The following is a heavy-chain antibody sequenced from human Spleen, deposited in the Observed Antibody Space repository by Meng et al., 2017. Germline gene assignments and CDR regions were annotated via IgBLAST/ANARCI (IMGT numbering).Heavy chain of an antibody. J-gene: IGHJ4*02. Sequence: SETLSLTCTVSGGSISSGSYYWSWIRQPAGKGLEWIGRVYTTGSTNYNPSLKSRVTISVDTSKNQFSLKLTSVTAADTAVYYCARGVSGRSSSWYFNWGQGTLVTVSS. CDR1: GGSISSGSYY. CDR3: ARGVSGRSSSWYFN. D-gene: IGHD6-13*01. CDR2: VYTTGST. V-gene: IGHV4-61*02.